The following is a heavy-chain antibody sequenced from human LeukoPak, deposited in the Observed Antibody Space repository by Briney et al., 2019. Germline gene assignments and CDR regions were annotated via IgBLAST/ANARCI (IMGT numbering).Heavy chain of an antibody. CDR3: ARDLAAAAQYGMDV. Sequence: SETLSLTCTVSGASISSSRYYWGWIRQPPGKGLEWIGEIYHSGSTNYNPSLKSRVTISVDKSKNQFSLKLNSVTAADTAVYYCARDLAAAAQYGMDVWGQGTTVTVSS. J-gene: IGHJ6*02. CDR1: GASISSSRYY. CDR2: IYHSGST. D-gene: IGHD6-13*01. V-gene: IGHV4-39*07.